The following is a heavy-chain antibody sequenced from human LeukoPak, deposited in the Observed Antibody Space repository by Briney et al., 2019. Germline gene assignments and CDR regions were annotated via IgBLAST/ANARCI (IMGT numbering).Heavy chain of an antibody. CDR1: GFTFSDYY. CDR3: ARDFPPAVTYRKVGYFDY. V-gene: IGHV3-11*01. D-gene: IGHD4-17*01. CDR2: ISSSGSTI. J-gene: IGHJ4*02. Sequence: GGSLRLSCAASGFTFSDYYMSWIRQAPGKGLERVSYISSSGSTIYYADSVKGRFTISRDNAKNSLYLQMNSLRAEDTAVYYCARDFPPAVTYRKVGYFDYWGQGTLVTVSS.